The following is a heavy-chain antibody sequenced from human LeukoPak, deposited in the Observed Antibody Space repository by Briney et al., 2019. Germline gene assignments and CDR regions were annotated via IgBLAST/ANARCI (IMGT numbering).Heavy chain of an antibody. CDR2: ISPSDSHK. D-gene: IGHD1-14*01. V-gene: IGHV3-11*01. CDR1: GFTFSDYY. Sequence: GGSLRLSCAASGFTFSDYYMSWIRQAPGKGREWVSYISPSDSHKCDADSVKGRFTVPRDNAKNSLYLQMSSLRGEDTAVYYCARGHHNLDVWGQGTTVTVSS. CDR3: ARGHHNLDV. J-gene: IGHJ6*02.